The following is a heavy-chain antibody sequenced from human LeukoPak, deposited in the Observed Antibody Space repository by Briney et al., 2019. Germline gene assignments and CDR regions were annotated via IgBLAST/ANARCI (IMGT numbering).Heavy chain of an antibody. V-gene: IGHV1-2*02. J-gene: IGHJ4*02. Sequence: ASVKVSCKASGYTFTSYAIHWVRQAPGQGLEWMGWITPSGGTNYPQKFQGRVAITWDTSITTAYMDLSRLTSDDTAVYHCARDRYGDGFAHLDYWGQGAPVTVSS. CDR3: ARDRYGDGFAHLDY. CDR1: GYTFTSYA. D-gene: IGHD5-24*01. CDR2: ITPSGGT.